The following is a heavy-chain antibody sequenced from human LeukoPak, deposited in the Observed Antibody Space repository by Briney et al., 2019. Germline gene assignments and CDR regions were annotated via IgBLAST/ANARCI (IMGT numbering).Heavy chain of an antibody. CDR2: INPNSGGT. V-gene: IGHV1-2*02. J-gene: IGHJ6*02. CDR1: GYTFTGCY. Sequence: ASVKVSCKASGYTFTGCYMHWVRQAPGQGLEWMGWINPNSGGTNYAQKFQGRVTMTRDTSISTAYMELSRLRSDDTAVYYCARSYDILTGYYPSYYYYYGMDVWGQGTTVTVSS. D-gene: IGHD3-9*01. CDR3: ARSYDILTGYYPSYYYYYGMDV.